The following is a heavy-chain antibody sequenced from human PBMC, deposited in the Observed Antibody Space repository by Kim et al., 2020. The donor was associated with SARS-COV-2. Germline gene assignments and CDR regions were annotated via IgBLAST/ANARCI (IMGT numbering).Heavy chain of an antibody. Sequence: GGSLRLSCAASGFTFDDYAMHWVRQAPGKGLEWVSGISWNSGSIGYADSVKGRFTISRDNAKNSLYLQMNSLRAEDTALYYCAKVVGATRGPFDYWGQGT. CDR1: GFTFDDYA. J-gene: IGHJ4*02. V-gene: IGHV3-9*01. CDR2: ISWNSGSI. CDR3: AKVVGATRGPFDY. D-gene: IGHD1-26*01.